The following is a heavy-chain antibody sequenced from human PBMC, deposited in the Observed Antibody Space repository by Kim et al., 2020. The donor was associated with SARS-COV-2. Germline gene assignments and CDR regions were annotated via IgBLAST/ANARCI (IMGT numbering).Heavy chain of an antibody. CDR1: GDSVSSGIYY. D-gene: IGHD3-16*01. Sequence: SETLSLTCTVSGDSVSSGIYYWTCIRQPPGKALEWISYAYYSGYTKYNPSLKIRVTSSVDTSKNQFSLKVTSVTAADTAIYYCARGTDYGLDYWGQGTLVTVSS. CDR2: AYYSGYT. V-gene: IGHV4-61*01. CDR3: ARGTDYGLDY. J-gene: IGHJ4*02.